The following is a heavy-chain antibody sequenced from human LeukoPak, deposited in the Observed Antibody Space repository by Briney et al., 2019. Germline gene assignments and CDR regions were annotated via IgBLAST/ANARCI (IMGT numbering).Heavy chain of an antibody. V-gene: IGHV3-53*01. CDR3: ARDWGSVRDYYYYGMDV. J-gene: IGHJ6*02. D-gene: IGHD3-16*01. CDR2: IYSGGST. Sequence: GGSLRLSCAASGFTVSSNYMSWVRQAPGKGLEWVSVIYSGGSTYYADSVKGRFTISRDNSKNTLYLQMNSLRAEDTAVYYCARDWGSVRDYYYYGMDVWGQGTTVTVSS. CDR1: GFTVSSNY.